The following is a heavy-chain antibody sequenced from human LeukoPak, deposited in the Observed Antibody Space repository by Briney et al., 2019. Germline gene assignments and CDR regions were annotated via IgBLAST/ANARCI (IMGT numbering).Heavy chain of an antibody. Sequence: GGSLRLSCAASGFTFSHYAMHWVRQAPGKGLEWVAVISYDGSNKYYADSVKGRFTISRDNSKNTLYLQMNSLRAEDTAVYYCARARSSYGYGDAFDIWGQGTMVTVSS. D-gene: IGHD5-18*01. V-gene: IGHV3-30*04. J-gene: IGHJ3*02. CDR2: ISYDGSNK. CDR1: GFTFSHYA. CDR3: ARARSSYGYGDAFDI.